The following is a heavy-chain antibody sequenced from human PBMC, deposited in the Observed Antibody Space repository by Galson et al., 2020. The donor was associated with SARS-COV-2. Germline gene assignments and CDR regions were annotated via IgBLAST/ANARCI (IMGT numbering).Heavy chain of an antibody. CDR2: INSNSGGT. CDR1: GYTFNGYY. V-gene: IGHV1-2*04. CDR3: SRGPMTYGDERRRWMEY. J-gene: IGHJ4*02. D-gene: IGHD4-17*01. Sequence: ASVKVSCKASGYTFNGYYIHWVRQAPGQGLEWMGRINSNSGGTNYAQKFQDWVTMTRDTSITTAYMELSRLTSDDTAVYYCSRGPMTYGDERRRWMEYWGQGTLVTVSS.